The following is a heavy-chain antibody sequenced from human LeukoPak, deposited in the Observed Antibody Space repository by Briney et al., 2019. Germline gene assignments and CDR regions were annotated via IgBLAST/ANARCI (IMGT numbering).Heavy chain of an antibody. CDR2: TCYRSKWYY. D-gene: IGHD6-19*01. Sequence: SQTLSLTCAISGDSVSTNSVAWNWIRQSPSRGLEWLGRTCYRSKWYYDFALSVKSRITINPDTSKNQFSLHLNSVTPEDTAVYYCARDSNGWTFDYWGQGILVTDSS. V-gene: IGHV6-1*01. CDR3: ARDSNGWTFDY. CDR1: GDSVSTNSVA. J-gene: IGHJ4*02.